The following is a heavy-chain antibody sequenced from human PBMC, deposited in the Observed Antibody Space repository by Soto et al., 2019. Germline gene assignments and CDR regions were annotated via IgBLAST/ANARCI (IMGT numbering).Heavy chain of an antibody. J-gene: IGHJ3*02. V-gene: IGHV4-30-4*01. CDR3: ARGRRAVVKGNGHGAFDI. CDR1: GGSISSGDYY. CDR2: IYYSGST. D-gene: IGHD2-15*01. Sequence: SETLSLTCTVSGGSISSGDYYWSWIRQPPGKGLEWIGYIYYSGSTYYNPSLKSRVTISVDTSKNQFSLKLSSVTAADTAVYYCARGRRAVVKGNGHGAFDIWGQGTMVTVSS.